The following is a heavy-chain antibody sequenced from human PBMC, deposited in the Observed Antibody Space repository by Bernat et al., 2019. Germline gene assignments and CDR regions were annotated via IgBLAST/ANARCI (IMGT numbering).Heavy chain of an antibody. J-gene: IGHJ2*01. CDR1: GFDFSSYN. D-gene: IGHD4-17*01. V-gene: IGHV3-48*02. Sequence: EVQLVESGGGLVQPGGSLRLSCTASGFDFSSYNMIWVRQAPGKGLEWVSYISGSSSTIYYADSVKGRLTISRDNAKNSLYLQINSLRDGDTAVYHCARDTVPGHWYFDLWGRGSLVTVSS. CDR3: ARDTVPGHWYFDL. CDR2: ISGSSSTI.